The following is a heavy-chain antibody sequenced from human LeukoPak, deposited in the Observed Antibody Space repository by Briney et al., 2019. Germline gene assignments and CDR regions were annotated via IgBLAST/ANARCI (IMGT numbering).Heavy chain of an antibody. Sequence: GSLRLSCAASGFTFSSYSMNWVRQTPGKGLEWIGYIYNSGNSNYNPSLKSRVTISVDASKNQFSLKLSSVTAADTAVYYCARGSVLLSLEVWGKGTTVTISS. CDR2: IYNSGNS. CDR1: GFTFSSYS. J-gene: IGHJ6*04. CDR3: ARGSVLLSLEV. V-gene: IGHV4-59*01. D-gene: IGHD3-10*01.